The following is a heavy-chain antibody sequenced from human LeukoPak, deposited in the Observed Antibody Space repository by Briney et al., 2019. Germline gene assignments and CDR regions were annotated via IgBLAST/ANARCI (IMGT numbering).Heavy chain of an antibody. J-gene: IGHJ4*02. CDR2: INPYSDGT. CDR1: AYTFTGYY. D-gene: IGHD5-18*01. V-gene: IGHV1-2*02. CDR3: ARAPRDGTAMVIDY. Sequence: ASVKVSCKASAYTFTGYYMNWVRQPPGQGLEWMGWINPYSDGTNYAQTFQGRVTMTRDTSISTAYMELSRVGSDDTAVSYCARAPRDGTAMVIDYWGQGTLVTVSS.